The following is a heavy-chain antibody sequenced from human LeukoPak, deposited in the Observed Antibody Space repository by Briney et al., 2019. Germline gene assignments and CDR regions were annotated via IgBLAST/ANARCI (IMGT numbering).Heavy chain of an antibody. J-gene: IGHJ4*02. CDR1: GGSFSGYY. D-gene: IGHD3-10*01. CDR3: ARGGRGAGSGSYGY. Sequence: PSETLSLTCAVYGGSFSGYYWSWIRQPPGKGLEWIGEINHSGSTNYNPSLKSRVTISVDTSKNQFSLKLSSVTAADTAVYYCARGGRGAGSGSYGYWGQGTLVTVSS. CDR2: INHSGST. V-gene: IGHV4-34*01.